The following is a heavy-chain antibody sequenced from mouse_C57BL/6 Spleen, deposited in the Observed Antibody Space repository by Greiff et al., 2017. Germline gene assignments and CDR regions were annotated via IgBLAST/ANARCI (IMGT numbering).Heavy chain of an antibody. CDR1: GYTFTSYW. CDR2: IDPSDSYT. Sequence: QVQLKQPGAELVMPGASVKLSCKASGYTFTSYWMHWVKQRPGQGLEWIGEIDPSDSYTNYNQKFKGKSTLTVDKSSSTAYMQLSSLTSEDSAVYYCARGNDYYGSSNWYFDVWGTGTTVTVSS. V-gene: IGHV1-69*01. J-gene: IGHJ1*03. D-gene: IGHD1-1*01. CDR3: ARGNDYYGSSNWYFDV.